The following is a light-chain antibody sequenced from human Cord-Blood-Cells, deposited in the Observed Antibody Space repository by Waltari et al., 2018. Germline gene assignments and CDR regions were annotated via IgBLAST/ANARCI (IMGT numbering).Light chain of an antibody. CDR3: CSYAGSYTYV. CDR2: DVS. J-gene: IGLJ1*01. CDR1: SSVVGGYNY. V-gene: IGLV2-11*01. Sequence: QSALTQPRSVSGSPGQSVTISCTGTSSVVGGYNYVSWYQQPPGKAPKLMIYDVSKRPSGVPDRFSGSKSGNTASLTISGLQAEDEADYYCCSYAGSYTYVFGTGTKVTVL.